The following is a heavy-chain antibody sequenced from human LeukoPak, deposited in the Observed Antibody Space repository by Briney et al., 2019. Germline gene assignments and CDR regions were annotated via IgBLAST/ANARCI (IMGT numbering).Heavy chain of an antibody. J-gene: IGHJ4*02. CDR2: IYSGGST. CDR1: GFTFSGYS. V-gene: IGHV3-53*01. CDR3: ARAEKATIFDY. D-gene: IGHD5-24*01. Sequence: GGSLRLSCAASGFTFSGYSMNWVRQAPGKGLEWVSVIYSGGSTYYADSVKGRFTISRDNSKNTLYLQMNSLRAEDTAVYYCARAEKATIFDYWGQGTLVTVSS.